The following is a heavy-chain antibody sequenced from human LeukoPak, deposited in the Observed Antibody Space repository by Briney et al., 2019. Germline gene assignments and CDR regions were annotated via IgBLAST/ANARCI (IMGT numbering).Heavy chain of an antibody. CDR2: ISNSDDST. Sequence: GGSLRLSCAASGFTFNNAWMSWVRQAPGKGLEWVSTISNSDDSTYYADSVKGRFTISRDNSKNTLYLQMNSLRAEDTAVYYCAKALGSGSYYYFDYWGQGTLVTVSS. V-gene: IGHV3-23*01. J-gene: IGHJ4*02. CDR3: AKALGSGSYYYFDY. D-gene: IGHD1-26*01. CDR1: GFTFNNAW.